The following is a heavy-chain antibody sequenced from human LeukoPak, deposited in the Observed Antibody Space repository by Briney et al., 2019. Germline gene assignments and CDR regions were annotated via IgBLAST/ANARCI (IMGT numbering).Heavy chain of an antibody. D-gene: IGHD4-23*01. Sequence: PSETLSLTCTVSGGSINSSSYYWGWIRQPPGKGLEWIGTIYYSGSTYYNPSLKSRVTVSVDTSKNQFSLRLSSVTAADTAVYFCARYVVTRGYSFDYWGQGTLVTVSS. CDR2: IYYSGST. CDR1: GGSINSSSYY. CDR3: ARYVVTRGYSFDY. J-gene: IGHJ4*02. V-gene: IGHV4-39*01.